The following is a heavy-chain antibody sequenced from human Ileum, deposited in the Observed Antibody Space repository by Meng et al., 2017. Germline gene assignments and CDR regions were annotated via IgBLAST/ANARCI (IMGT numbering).Heavy chain of an antibody. V-gene: IGHV4-30-4*01. CDR2: IYYSGST. D-gene: IGHD3-10*01. J-gene: IGHJ4*02. CDR1: GGSIRSGDNY. Sequence: QVQLQESGPGLVNPSQTPSPTCSVSGGSIRSGDNYWSWIRQPPGKGLEWIGYIYYSGSTYYTPSLKSRVIMSVDTSANRFSLNLNSVTAADTAVYFCAWGAYLGSGYYFDYWGQGALVTVSS. CDR3: AWGAYLGSGYYFDY.